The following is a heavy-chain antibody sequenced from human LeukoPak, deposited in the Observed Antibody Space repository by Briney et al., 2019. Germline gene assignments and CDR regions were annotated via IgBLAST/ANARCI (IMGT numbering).Heavy chain of an antibody. Sequence: GESLRLSCAASGFFVSNNYMSWVRQAPGEGLEWVSVIYSGGGTYYADSVKGGFTIFRENSKNTLYLQMNSLRAEDTAVYYCARDSSGPSYWGQGTLVTVSS. V-gene: IGHV3-53*01. J-gene: IGHJ4*02. D-gene: IGHD1-26*01. CDR2: IYSGGGT. CDR3: ARDSSGPSY. CDR1: GFFVSNNY.